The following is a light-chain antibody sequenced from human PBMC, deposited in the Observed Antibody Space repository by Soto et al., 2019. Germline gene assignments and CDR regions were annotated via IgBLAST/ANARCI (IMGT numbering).Light chain of an antibody. J-gene: IGKJ5*01. CDR3: QQRSNWPIT. CDR2: DTS. CDR1: QSVSSY. V-gene: IGKV3-11*01. Sequence: DIVLTQSPATLSLSPGERATLSCMASQSVSSYLAWYQQKPGQAPRLLIYDTSNRATGIPARFIGSWSGTDCTLTISSLEPEDVAVYYCQQRSNWPITFGQGTRLEIK.